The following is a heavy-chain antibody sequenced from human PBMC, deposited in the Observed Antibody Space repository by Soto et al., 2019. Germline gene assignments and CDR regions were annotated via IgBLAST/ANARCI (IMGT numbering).Heavy chain of an antibody. D-gene: IGHD6-19*01. Sequence: QVQLVQSGAAVKKPGASVTLSCKASGYTFANYGMHWVRQAPGQRLEWMAWINTGNGDTKYSQKLQGRVTVTRDTSASTVDMDLSRLRSEDTAIYFCAKGGSSGWYLDCWGQGTVVTVSS. V-gene: IGHV1-3*04. CDR2: INTGNGDT. J-gene: IGHJ4*02. CDR3: AKGGSSGWYLDC. CDR1: GYTFANYG.